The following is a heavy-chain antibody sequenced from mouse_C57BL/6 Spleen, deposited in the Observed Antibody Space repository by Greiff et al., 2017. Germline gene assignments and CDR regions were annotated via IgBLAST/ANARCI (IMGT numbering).Heavy chain of an antibody. CDR3: TVYYYGSSYSAWFAY. CDR1: GYTFTDYE. CDR2: IDPETGGT. J-gene: IGHJ3*01. V-gene: IGHV1-15*01. D-gene: IGHD1-1*01. Sequence: QVQLQQSGAELVRPGASVTLSCKASGYTFTDYEMHWVKQTPVHGLEWIGAIDPETGGTAYNQKFKGKAILTADKSSSTAYMELRSLTSEDSAVYYCTVYYYGSSYSAWFAYWGQGTLVTVSA.